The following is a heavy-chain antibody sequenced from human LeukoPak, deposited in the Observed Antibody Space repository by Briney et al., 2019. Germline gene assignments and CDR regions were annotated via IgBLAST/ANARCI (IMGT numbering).Heavy chain of an antibody. D-gene: IGHD4-11*01. Sequence: ASQTLSLTCTVSGGSISSGDYYWSWIRQPPGGGLEWIGYIYYSGSTYYNPPLKSRVTLSVDTSKNQFSLGLYSVTAADTAVYYCARSVPSLDYLFDSWGHGTLVTVSS. CDR1: GGSISSGDYY. CDR3: ARSVPSLDYLFDS. CDR2: IYYSGST. J-gene: IGHJ5*01. V-gene: IGHV4-30-4*01.